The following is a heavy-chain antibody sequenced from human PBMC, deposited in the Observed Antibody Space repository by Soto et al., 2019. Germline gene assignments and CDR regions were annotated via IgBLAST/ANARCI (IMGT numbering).Heavy chain of an antibody. Sequence: GGSLRLSCAASGFTFSSYAMHWVRQAPGKGLEWVALISYDGSDKDYADSVKGRFTISRDNSRNTLFLQMNSLRAEDTAVYYCARDYYKYYDSSGYYRSPAYWGQGTPVTVSS. J-gene: IGHJ4*02. CDR3: ARDYYKYYDSSGYYRSPAY. D-gene: IGHD3-22*01. CDR2: ISYDGSDK. CDR1: GFTFSSYA. V-gene: IGHV3-30-3*01.